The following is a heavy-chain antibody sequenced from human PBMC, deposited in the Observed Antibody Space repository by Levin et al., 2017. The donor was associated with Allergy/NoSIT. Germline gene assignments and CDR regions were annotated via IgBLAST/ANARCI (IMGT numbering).Heavy chain of an antibody. CDR3: AREAGTFSLTADY. Sequence: HAGGSLRLSCEASGFIFSHYAMHWVRQSPGQGLQWVAVIWADGTTKYYADSVKGRFTIWRDISQNTLYLQMNTLTADDTAVYYCAREAGTFSLTADYWGQGTLLTVSS. D-gene: IGHD2/OR15-2a*01. V-gene: IGHV3-33*01. CDR1: GFIFSHYA. CDR2: IWADGTTK. J-gene: IGHJ4*02.